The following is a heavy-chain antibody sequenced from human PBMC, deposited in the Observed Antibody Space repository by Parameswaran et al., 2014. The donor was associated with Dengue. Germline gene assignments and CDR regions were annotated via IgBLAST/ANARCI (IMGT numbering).Heavy chain of an antibody. J-gene: IGHJ6*02. D-gene: IGHD2-2*01. CDR2: IYPGDSDT. CDR3: ARGGGYCSSTSCYYYYGMDV. Sequence: VRQMPGKGLEWMGIIYPGDSDTRYSPSFQGQVTISADKPISTAYLQWSSLKASDTAMYYCARGGGYCSSTSCYYYYGMDVWGQGTTVTVSS. V-gene: IGHV5-51*04.